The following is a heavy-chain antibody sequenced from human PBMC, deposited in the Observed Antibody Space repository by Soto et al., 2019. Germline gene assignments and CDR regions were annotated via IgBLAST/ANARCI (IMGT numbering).Heavy chain of an antibody. CDR3: PVFSSSGSYYFAFDM. CDR1: GYTFTGYY. CDR2: INPNSGGI. V-gene: IGHV1-2*02. D-gene: IGHD3-22*01. J-gene: IGHJ3*02. Sequence: ASVKVSCTASGYTFTGYYMHWVRRAPGQGLEWMGWINPNSGGISYAQKFQGRVTMTRDTSISPAYMELSRLRSDDTAVYYCPVFSSSGSYYFAFDMCGQGTLVTVSS.